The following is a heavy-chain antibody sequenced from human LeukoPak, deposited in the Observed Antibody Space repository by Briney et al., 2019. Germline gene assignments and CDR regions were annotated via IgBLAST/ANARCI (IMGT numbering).Heavy chain of an antibody. J-gene: IGHJ5*02. Sequence: ASVKVSCKASGYTSTSYGISWVRQAPGQGLEWMGWISAYNGNTNYAQKLQGRVTMTTDTSTSTAYMELRSLRSDDTAVYYCARDSRSSSQPRAWFDPWGQGTLVTVSS. CDR3: ARDSRSSSQPRAWFDP. CDR2: ISAYNGNT. D-gene: IGHD6-13*01. V-gene: IGHV1-18*01. CDR1: GYTSTSYG.